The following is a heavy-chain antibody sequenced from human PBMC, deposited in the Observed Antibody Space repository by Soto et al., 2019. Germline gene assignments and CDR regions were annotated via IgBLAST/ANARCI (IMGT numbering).Heavy chain of an antibody. Sequence: QVQLVEAGGGVVQPGRYLRISCAASGCTFSSYAMQCVRQDPGKGREWGAVISYDGSNKYYADSVKGRFTISRDNSKNTLYLQMNSLRAEDTAVYYCARPDFGSGSHPDYWGQGTLVTVSS. V-gene: IGHV3-30-3*01. CDR3: ARPDFGSGSHPDY. CDR2: ISYDGSNK. D-gene: IGHD3-10*01. J-gene: IGHJ4*02. CDR1: GCTFSSYA.